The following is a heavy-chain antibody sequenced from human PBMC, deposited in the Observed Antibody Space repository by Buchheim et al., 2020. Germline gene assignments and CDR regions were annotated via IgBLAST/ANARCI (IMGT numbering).Heavy chain of an antibody. V-gene: IGHV3-15*01. D-gene: IGHD3-3*01. Sequence: EVQLVESGGGLVKPGGSLRLSCAASGFTFNNAWMSWVRQAPGKGLEWVGGIKSKTDGGSIDYSAPVKGRYTIARDDSNDTLYLQMNSLKTEDTAVYFCSTGLEIWGQGTL. J-gene: IGHJ4*02. CDR3: STGLEI. CDR1: GFTFNNAW. CDR2: IKSKTDGGSI.